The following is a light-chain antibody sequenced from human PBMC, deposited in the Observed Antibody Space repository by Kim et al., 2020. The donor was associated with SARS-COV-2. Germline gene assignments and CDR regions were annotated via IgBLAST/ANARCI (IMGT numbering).Light chain of an antibody. Sequence: SVSPGEIATLSCRASPSVNTNLAWYQQKPGQAPRLLIYGASTRATGIPARFSGSGSGTEFTLTISSLQSEDFALYYCHQYNHWYTFGQGTKLEIK. CDR3: HQYNHWYT. CDR2: GAS. V-gene: IGKV3-15*01. J-gene: IGKJ2*01. CDR1: PSVNTN.